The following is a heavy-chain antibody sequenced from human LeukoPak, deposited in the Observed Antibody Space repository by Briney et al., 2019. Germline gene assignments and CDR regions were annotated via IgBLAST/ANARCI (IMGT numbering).Heavy chain of an antibody. CDR2: IYHSGSA. CDR1: GYSITSGYN. Sequence: SETLSLTCTVSGYSITSGYNWAWIRQPPGKVLEWIGSIYHSGSAYYNPSLKSRVTTSVDTSKNQFSLKLSSVTAADTAVYYCVRYCSSTTCYTRAVDYWGQGTLVTVSS. J-gene: IGHJ4*02. CDR3: VRYCSSTTCYTRAVDY. V-gene: IGHV4-38-2*02. D-gene: IGHD2-2*02.